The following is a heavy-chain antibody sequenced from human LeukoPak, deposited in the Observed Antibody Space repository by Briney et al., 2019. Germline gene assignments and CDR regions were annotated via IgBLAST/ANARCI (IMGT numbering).Heavy chain of an antibody. CDR3: ARERNYYDSSGYYL. V-gene: IGHV1-2*02. D-gene: IGHD3-22*01. CDR1: GYTFTGYY. CDR2: INPNSGGT. Sequence: ASVKVSCKASGYTFTGYYMHWVRQAPGQGLEWIGWINPNSGGTNYAQKFQGRVTMTRDTSISTAYMELSRLRSDDTAVYYCARERNYYDSSGYYLWGQGTLVTVSS. J-gene: IGHJ4*02.